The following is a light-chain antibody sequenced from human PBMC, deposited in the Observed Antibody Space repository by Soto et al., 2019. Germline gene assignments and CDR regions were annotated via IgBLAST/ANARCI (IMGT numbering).Light chain of an antibody. Sequence: DTVMTQSPDSLAVSLGERATINCKSSQSVLDRSNNKNFLAWYQQKPGQPPKLLIAWASTRESGVPDRFSGAGSGTDFTLTISSLQAEDVAVYYCQQYHHTPFTFGPGTSVEIK. CDR2: WAS. CDR3: QQYHHTPFT. CDR1: QSVLDRSNNKNF. V-gene: IGKV4-1*01. J-gene: IGKJ3*01.